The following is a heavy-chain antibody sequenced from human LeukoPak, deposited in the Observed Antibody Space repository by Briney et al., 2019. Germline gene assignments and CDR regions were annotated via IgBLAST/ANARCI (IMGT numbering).Heavy chain of an antibody. J-gene: IGHJ4*02. V-gene: IGHV1-8*02. CDR2: MSPNSGDT. Sequence: VASVKVSCKASGYTFTSNYIHWVRQAPGQGLEWMGWMSPNSGDTGYAQKFQGSVSMTRDTSISTAYMELSSLRSEDTAVYYCASNPPNTGDFYYWGLGSLVTVSS. CDR3: ASNPPNTGDFYY. D-gene: IGHD1-1*01. CDR1: GYTFTSNY.